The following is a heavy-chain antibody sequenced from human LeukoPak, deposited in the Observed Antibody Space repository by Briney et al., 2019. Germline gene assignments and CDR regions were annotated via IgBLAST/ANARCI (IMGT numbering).Heavy chain of an antibody. CDR1: GGSISSYY. CDR2: IYYSGST. CDR3: ARVGRTAVAFYYLDY. V-gene: IGHV4-59*08. D-gene: IGHD6-19*01. Sequence: PSETLSLTCTVSGGSISSYYWSWIRQPPGKGLEWIGSIYYSGSTNYNPSLKSRVTISVDTSKSQFSLKLSSVTAADTAVYYCARVGRTAVAFYYLDYWGQGTLVTVSS. J-gene: IGHJ4*02.